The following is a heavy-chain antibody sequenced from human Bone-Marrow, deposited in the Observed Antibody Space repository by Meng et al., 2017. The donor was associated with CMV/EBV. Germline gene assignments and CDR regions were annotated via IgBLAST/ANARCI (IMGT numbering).Heavy chain of an antibody. J-gene: IGHJ5*02. CDR1: GGSISSYY. V-gene: IGHV4-59*01. CDR2: IYYSGST. D-gene: IGHD6-13*01. Sequence: SETLSLTCTVSGGSISSYYWSWIRQPPGKGLEWIGYIYYSGSTNYNPSLKSRVTISVDMSKNQFSLKLSSATAADTAVYYCARAPLRYSSSWYLGWFDPWGQGTLVTVSS. CDR3: ARAPLRYSSSWYLGWFDP.